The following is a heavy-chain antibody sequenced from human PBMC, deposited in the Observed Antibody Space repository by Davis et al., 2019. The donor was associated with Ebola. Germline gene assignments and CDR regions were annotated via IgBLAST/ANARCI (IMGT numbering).Heavy chain of an antibody. Sequence: GESLKISCAASGFTFSSYSMNWVRQAPGKGLEWVSSISSSSSYIYYADSVKGRFTISRDNAKNTLSLQMNSLRAEDTAVYYCVRDSGAPSWGQGTLVTVSS. CDR2: ISSSSSYI. D-gene: IGHD7-27*01. CDR3: VRDSGAPS. J-gene: IGHJ4*02. CDR1: GFTFSSYS. V-gene: IGHV3-21*01.